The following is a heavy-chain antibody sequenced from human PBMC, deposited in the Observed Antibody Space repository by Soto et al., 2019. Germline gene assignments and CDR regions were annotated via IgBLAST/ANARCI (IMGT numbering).Heavy chain of an antibody. D-gene: IGHD2-2*01. J-gene: IGHJ6*03. CDR3: ARGPRADIVVVPAAMQDYYYYYMDV. CDR2: INHSGST. V-gene: IGHV4-34*01. CDR1: GGSFRGYC. Sequence: SETLSLRCAVSGGSFRGYCWRWIRQPPGKGLEGIGEINHSGSTNYNPSLKSRVTISVDTSKNQFSLKLSSVTAADTAVYYCARGPRADIVVVPAAMQDYYYYYMDVWGKGTTVT.